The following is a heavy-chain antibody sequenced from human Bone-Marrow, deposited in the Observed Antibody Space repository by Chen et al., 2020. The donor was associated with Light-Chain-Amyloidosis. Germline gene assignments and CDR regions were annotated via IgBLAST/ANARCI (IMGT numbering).Heavy chain of an antibody. CDR2: ISYHGNDK. CDR3: AKDLFPRTVTTLGY. D-gene: IGHD4-17*01. V-gene: IGHV3-30*18. CDR1: GFTFSNYG. Sequence: QRQLVESGGGVVEPGRSLRPSGAASGFTFSNYGMHWVRQAPGKGLEWVAVISYHGNDKYYADSMKGRFTLSRDHFQSTLYLQMDSLRAEGTAVYYCAKDLFPRTVTTLGYWGQGTLVSVSS. J-gene: IGHJ4*01.